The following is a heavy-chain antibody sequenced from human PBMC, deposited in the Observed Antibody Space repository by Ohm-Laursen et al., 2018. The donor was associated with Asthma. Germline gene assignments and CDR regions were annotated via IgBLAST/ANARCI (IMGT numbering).Heavy chain of an antibody. CDR2: ISTASTFI. CDR3: ARIGPEWELPGREYSLHH. Sequence: SLRLSCTASGYTFSRYSIHWIRQAPGKGLGWVASISTASTFIYYADSVRGRFTTSRDNAKNLVYLQMDSLRVDDTALYYWARIGPEWELPGREYSLHHWGEGTLVTVSS. CDR1: GYTFSRYS. V-gene: IGHV3-21*01. D-gene: IGHD1-26*01. J-gene: IGHJ1*01.